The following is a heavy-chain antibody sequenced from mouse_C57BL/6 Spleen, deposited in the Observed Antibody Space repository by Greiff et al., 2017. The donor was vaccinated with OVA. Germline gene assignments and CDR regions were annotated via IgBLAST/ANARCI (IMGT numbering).Heavy chain of an antibody. V-gene: IGHV5-9-1*02. D-gene: IGHD2-4*01. Sequence: EVHLVESGEGLVKPGGSLKLSCAASGFTFSSYAMSWVRQTPEKRLEWVAYISSGGDYIYYADTVKDRFTISRDNARNTLYLQMSSLKSEDTAMYYCTYDYEDYAMDYWGQGTSVTVSS. J-gene: IGHJ4*01. CDR3: TYDYEDYAMDY. CDR2: ISSGGDYI. CDR1: GFTFSSYA.